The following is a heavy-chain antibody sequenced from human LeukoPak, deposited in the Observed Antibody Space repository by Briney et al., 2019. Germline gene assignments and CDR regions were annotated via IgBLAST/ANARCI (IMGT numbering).Heavy chain of an antibody. J-gene: IGHJ4*02. CDR2: IYPGDSDT. CDR3: ARRLSYCGGDCYAWTD. V-gene: IGHV5-51*01. D-gene: IGHD2-21*02. Sequence: GESLKISCKGSGYSFTSYWIGWVRQMPGKGLEWMGIIYPGDSDTRYSPSFQGQVTISADKSISTAYLQWSSLEASDTAMYYCARRLSYCGGDCYAWTDWGQGTLVTVSS. CDR1: GYSFTSYW.